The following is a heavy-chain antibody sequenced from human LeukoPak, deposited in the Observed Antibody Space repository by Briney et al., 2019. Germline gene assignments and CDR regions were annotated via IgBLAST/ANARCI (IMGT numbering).Heavy chain of an antibody. V-gene: IGHV4-34*01. CDR3: ARPRYGSGSYGY. CDR1: GGSLSGYY. CDR2: INHSGST. Sequence: PSETLSLTCAVYGGSLSGYYWSWIRQPPGKGLEWIGEINHSGSTNYNPSLKSRVTISVDTSKNQFSLKLSSVTAADTAVYYCARPRYGSGSYGYWGQGTLVTVSS. D-gene: IGHD3-10*01. J-gene: IGHJ4*02.